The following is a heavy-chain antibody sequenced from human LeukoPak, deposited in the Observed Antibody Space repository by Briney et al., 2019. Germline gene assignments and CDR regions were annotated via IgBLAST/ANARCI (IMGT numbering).Heavy chain of an antibody. D-gene: IGHD6-19*01. CDR1: GGSISSYY. J-gene: IGHJ5*02. CDR2: IYTSGST. Sequence: SETLSLTCTVSGGSISSYYWSWIRQPAGKGLEWIGRIYTSGSTNYNPSLKSRVTMSVDTSKNQFSLKLSSGTAADTAVYYCAREGAVAEYNWFDPWGQGTLVTVSS. V-gene: IGHV4-4*07. CDR3: AREGAVAEYNWFDP.